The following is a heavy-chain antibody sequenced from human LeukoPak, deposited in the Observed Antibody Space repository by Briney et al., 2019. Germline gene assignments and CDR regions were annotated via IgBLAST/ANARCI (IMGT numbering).Heavy chain of an antibody. Sequence: GGSLRLSCAASGFTFSSYSMNWVRQAPGKGLEWVSYISSSSSTIYYADSVKGRFTISRDNAKNSLYLQMNSLRAEDTAVYYCARRQGGSGSPHEYWGQGTLVTVSS. CDR1: GFTFSSYS. CDR3: ARRQGGSGSPHEY. CDR2: ISSSSSTI. V-gene: IGHV3-48*04. J-gene: IGHJ4*02. D-gene: IGHD3-10*01.